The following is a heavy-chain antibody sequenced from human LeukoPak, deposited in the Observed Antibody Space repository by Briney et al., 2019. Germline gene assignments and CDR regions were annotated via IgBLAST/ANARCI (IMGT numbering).Heavy chain of an antibody. CDR1: GGSISSYY. Sequence: SETLSLTCTVSGGSISSYYWSWIRQPAGKGLEWIGRIYTSGSTNYNPSLKSRVTMSVDTSKNQFSLKLGSVTAADTAVYYCARDPAGYSSGWSSDYWGQGTLVTVSS. CDR3: ARDPAGYSSGWSSDY. CDR2: IYTSGST. D-gene: IGHD6-19*01. J-gene: IGHJ4*02. V-gene: IGHV4-4*07.